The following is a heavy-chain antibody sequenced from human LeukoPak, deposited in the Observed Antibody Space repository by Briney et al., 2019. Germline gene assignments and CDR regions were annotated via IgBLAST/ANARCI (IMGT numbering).Heavy chain of an antibody. D-gene: IGHD3-3*01. CDR2: ISGRGSST. CDR3: AKDNRVLEWVLSDAFDI. V-gene: IGHV3-23*01. CDR1: GSTFANYA. J-gene: IGHJ3*02. Sequence: GGSLRLSCAAPGSTFANYAMTWVRKAPGKGLEWVSVISGRGSSTFYVDSLRGRFTISRDNTKNTLYLQMNSLRAEDTGVYYCAKDNRVLEWVLSDAFDIWGQGTMFAVSS.